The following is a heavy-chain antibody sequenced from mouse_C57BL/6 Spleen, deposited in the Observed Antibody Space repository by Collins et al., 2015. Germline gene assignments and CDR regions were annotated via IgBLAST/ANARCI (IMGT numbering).Heavy chain of an antibody. D-gene: IGHD2-4*01. CDR1: GYTFTSYW. Sequence: QVQLQQPGAELVKPGASVKLSCKASGYTFTSYWMHWVKQRPGRGLEWIGRIDPNSGGTKYNEKFKSKATLIADKPSSTAYMQLSSLTSEDSAVYYCAKIYYDYDEDGYYAMDYWGQGTSVTVSS. CDR3: AKIYYDYDEDGYYAMDY. CDR2: IDPNSGGT. J-gene: IGHJ4*01. V-gene: IGHV1-72*01.